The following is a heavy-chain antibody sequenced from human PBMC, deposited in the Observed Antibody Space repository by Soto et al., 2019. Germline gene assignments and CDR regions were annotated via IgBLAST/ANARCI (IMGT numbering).Heavy chain of an antibody. CDR2: IYYSGST. Sequence: SETLSLTCTVSGGSISSYYWSWIRQPPGKGLKWIGYIYYSGSTNYNPSLKSRVTISVDTSKSQFSLKLSSVTAADTAVYYCARDRRFGELLAFXYWGQGTLVTVSS. D-gene: IGHD3-10*01. CDR3: ARDRRFGELLAFXY. CDR1: GGSISSYY. V-gene: IGHV4-59*01. J-gene: IGHJ4*02.